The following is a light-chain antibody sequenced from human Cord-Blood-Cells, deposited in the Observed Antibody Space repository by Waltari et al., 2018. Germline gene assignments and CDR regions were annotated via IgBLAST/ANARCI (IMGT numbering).Light chain of an antibody. CDR1: SSDVGSYNL. V-gene: IGLV2-23*01. Sequence: QSALTQPASVSGSPGQSITISCTGTSSDVGSYNLVSWYQQHPGKATKLMIYEGSNRPAGVSNRFSGSKSGNTASLTISGLQAEDEADYYCCSYAGSSTSWVFGGGTKLTVL. J-gene: IGLJ3*02. CDR2: EGS. CDR3: CSYAGSSTSWV.